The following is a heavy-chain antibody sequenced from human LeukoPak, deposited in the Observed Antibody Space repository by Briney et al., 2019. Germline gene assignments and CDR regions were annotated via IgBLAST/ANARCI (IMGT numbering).Heavy chain of an antibody. Sequence: ASVKVSCKASGYTFTGYYMHWVRQAPGQGLEWMGWINPNSGGTNYGQKFQGRVTMTRDTSISTAYMELSRLRSDDTAVYYCARDVGAAAAGNYVDYWGQGTLVTVSS. CDR3: ARDVGAAAAGNYVDY. V-gene: IGHV1-2*02. CDR2: INPNSGGT. J-gene: IGHJ4*02. CDR1: GYTFTGYY. D-gene: IGHD6-13*01.